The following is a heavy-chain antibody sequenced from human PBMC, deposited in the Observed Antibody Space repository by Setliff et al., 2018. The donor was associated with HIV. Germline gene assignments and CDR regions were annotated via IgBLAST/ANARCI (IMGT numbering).Heavy chain of an antibody. V-gene: IGHV3-7*01. Sequence: GGSLRLSCAASGFTFSTYWMIWVRQAPGKGLEWVAKIKQDGSEEYYVDSVKGRLTISRDNAEISLYLQMNSLRAEDTALYYCVRDKDYAFDLWGQGTMVTVS. J-gene: IGHJ3*01. CDR2: IKQDGSEE. CDR3: VRDKDYAFDL. CDR1: GFTFSTYW.